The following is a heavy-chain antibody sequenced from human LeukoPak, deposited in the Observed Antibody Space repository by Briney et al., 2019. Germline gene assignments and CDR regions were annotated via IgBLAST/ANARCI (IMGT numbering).Heavy chain of an antibody. Sequence: PGGSLRLSCAASGFTFSSYAMSRVRQAPGKGLEWVSAISGSGGSTYYADSVKGRFTISRDNAKNSLYLQMNSLRAEDTAVYYCARDYYASGTLVDVWGQGTTVTVSS. D-gene: IGHD3-10*01. CDR3: ARDYYASGTLVDV. CDR1: GFTFSSYA. V-gene: IGHV3-23*01. J-gene: IGHJ6*02. CDR2: ISGSGGST.